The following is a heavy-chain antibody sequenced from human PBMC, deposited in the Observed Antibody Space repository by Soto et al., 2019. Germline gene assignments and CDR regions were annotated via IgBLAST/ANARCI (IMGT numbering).Heavy chain of an antibody. Sequence: GGSLRLSCAASGFTFSSYGMHWVRQAPGKGLEWVAVIWYDGSNKYYADSVKGRFTISRDNSKNTLYLQMNSLRAEDTAVYYCAREPATRYSSGWYRGGGFDYWGQGTLVTVSS. CDR3: AREPATRYSSGWYRGGGFDY. D-gene: IGHD6-19*01. CDR1: GFTFSSYG. V-gene: IGHV3-33*01. J-gene: IGHJ4*02. CDR2: IWYDGSNK.